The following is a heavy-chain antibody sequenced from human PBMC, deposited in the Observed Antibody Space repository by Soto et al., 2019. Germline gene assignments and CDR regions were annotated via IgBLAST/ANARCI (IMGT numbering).Heavy chain of an antibody. Sequence: GASVKVSCKASGYTFTSYGISWVRQAPGQGLEWMGWISAYNGNTNYAPKLQGRVTMTTDTSTSTAYMELRSLRSDDTAVYYRARGYSGYDPPIFAYWGQGTLVTVSS. CDR3: ARGYSGYDPPIFAY. D-gene: IGHD5-12*01. CDR2: ISAYNGNT. J-gene: IGHJ4*02. CDR1: GYTFTSYG. V-gene: IGHV1-18*01.